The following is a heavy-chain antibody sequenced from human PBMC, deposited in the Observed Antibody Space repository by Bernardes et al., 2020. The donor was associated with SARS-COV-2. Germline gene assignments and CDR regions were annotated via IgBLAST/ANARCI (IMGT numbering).Heavy chain of an antibody. V-gene: IGHV4-39*01. J-gene: IGHJ6*02. D-gene: IGHD5-18*01. CDR1: GGSISSSSYY. CDR2: IYYSGST. CDR3: ASTGYSYGHYYYYGMDV. Sequence: SETLSLTCTVSGGSISSSSYYWGWIRQPPGKGLEWIGCIYYSGSTYYNPSLKSRVTISVDTSKNQFSLKLSSVTAADTAVYYCASTGYSYGHYYYYGMDVWGQGTTVTVSS.